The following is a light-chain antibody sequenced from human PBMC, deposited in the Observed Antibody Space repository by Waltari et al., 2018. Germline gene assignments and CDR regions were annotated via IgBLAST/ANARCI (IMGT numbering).Light chain of an antibody. CDR1: QTVLYNYNNKNH. CDR3: QQYFSYPRT. J-gene: IGKJ2*01. Sequence: DIVMTQSPDSLAVSLGERATINCKSSQTVLYNYNNKNHLAWFQQNPGQRPQLLISWGSTRESGVPDRFSGSGSGTAFTLTISNLQAEDEAVYYCQQYFSYPRTFGLGTKVEI. V-gene: IGKV4-1*01. CDR2: WGS.